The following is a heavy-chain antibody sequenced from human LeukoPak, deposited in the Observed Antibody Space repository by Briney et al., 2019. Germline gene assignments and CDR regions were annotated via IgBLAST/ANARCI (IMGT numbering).Heavy chain of an antibody. D-gene: IGHD1-26*01. V-gene: IGHV2-70*11. CDR3: ARILRNATSSYYFDP. CDR2: IDWDDDR. CDR1: GFSLGTSGTC. Sequence: SGPALVKPAQTLTLTCTFSGFSLGTSGTCVSWIRQPPGKVLEWLARIDWDDDRYYNTSLKTRLTISKDTSKNQVVLTMTNMDPVDTATYYCARILRNATSSYYFDPWGQGTLVTVSS. J-gene: IGHJ5*02.